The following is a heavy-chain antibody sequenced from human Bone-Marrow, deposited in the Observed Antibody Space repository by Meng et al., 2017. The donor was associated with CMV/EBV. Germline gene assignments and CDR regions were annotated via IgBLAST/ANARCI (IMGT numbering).Heavy chain of an antibody. CDR1: GFTVSSNY. CDR3: ARSQEIAAAGPYYFDY. D-gene: IGHD6-13*01. Sequence: GFTVSSNYMSWVRQAPGKGLEWVSVIYSGGSTYYADSVKGRFTISRDNSKNTLYLQMNSLRAEDTAVYYCARSQEIAAAGPYYFDYWGQGTLVTVSS. CDR2: IYSGGST. V-gene: IGHV3-53*01. J-gene: IGHJ4*02.